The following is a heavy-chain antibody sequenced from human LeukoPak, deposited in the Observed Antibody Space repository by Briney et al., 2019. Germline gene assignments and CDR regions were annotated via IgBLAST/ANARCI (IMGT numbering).Heavy chain of an antibody. V-gene: IGHV4-34*01. Sequence: SETLSLTCAVYGGSFSGYYWSWIRQPPGKGLEWIGEINHSGSTNYNPSLKSRVTISIDTSKNQFSLKLSSVTAADTAMYYCARGIVKMVYATFDSWGQGTPVTVSS. CDR3: ARGIVKMVYATFDS. J-gene: IGHJ4*02. D-gene: IGHD2-8*01. CDR2: INHSGST. CDR1: GGSFSGYY.